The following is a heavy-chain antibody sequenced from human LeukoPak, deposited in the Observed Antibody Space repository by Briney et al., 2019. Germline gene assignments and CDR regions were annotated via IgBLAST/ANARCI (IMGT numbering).Heavy chain of an antibody. CDR3: ARGGYCSGGSCLPGDY. CDR2: INHSGST. J-gene: IGHJ4*02. CDR1: GGSFSGYY. D-gene: IGHD2-15*01. Sequence: SETLSLTCAVYGGSFSGYYWSWIRQPPGKGLEWIGEINHSGSTNYNPSLKSRVTISVDTSKNQFSLKLSSVTAADTAVYYCARGGYCSGGSCLPGDYWGQGTLVTVSS. V-gene: IGHV4-34*01.